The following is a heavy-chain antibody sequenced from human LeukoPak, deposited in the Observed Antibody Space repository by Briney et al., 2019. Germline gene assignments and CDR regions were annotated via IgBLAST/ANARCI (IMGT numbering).Heavy chain of an antibody. CDR3: AKDLGYCSSTSCYSGSRTGVSPDY. J-gene: IGHJ4*02. CDR2: IRYDGSNK. CDR1: GFTFSSYG. Sequence: PGGSLRLSCAASGFTFSSYGMHWVRQAPGKGLEWVAFIRYDGSNKYYADSVKGRFTISRDNSKNTLYLQMNSLRAEDTAVYYCAKDLGYCSSTSCYSGSRTGVSPDYWGQGTLVTVSS. D-gene: IGHD2-2*01. V-gene: IGHV3-30*02.